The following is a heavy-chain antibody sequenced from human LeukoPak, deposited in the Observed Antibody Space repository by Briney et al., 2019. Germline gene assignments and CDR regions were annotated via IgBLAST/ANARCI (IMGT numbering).Heavy chain of an antibody. D-gene: IGHD3-22*01. CDR1: GFTFSSYA. V-gene: IGHV3-23*01. CDR3: ARYYYDSSGYPYDAFDI. J-gene: IGHJ3*02. CDR2: ISGSGGST. Sequence: GGSLRLSCAASGFTFSSYAMSWVRQAPGKGLEWVSAISGSGGSTYYADSVKGRFTISRDNSKNTLYLQMNSLRAEDTAVYYCARYYYDSSGYPYDAFDIWGQGTMVTVSS.